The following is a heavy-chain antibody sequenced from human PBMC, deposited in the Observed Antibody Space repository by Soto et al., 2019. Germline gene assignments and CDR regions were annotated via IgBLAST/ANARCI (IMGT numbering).Heavy chain of an antibody. CDR2: INPSGGST. V-gene: IGHV1-46*03. Sequence: ASVRVSCKASEDTFTSHYMHWVRQAPGQGLEWMGIINPSGGSTSYAQKFQGRVTMTRDTSTSTVYMELSSLRSEDTAVYYCARARTDSSSSFSLEYWGQGTLVTVSS. CDR3: ARARTDSSSSFSLEY. J-gene: IGHJ4*02. CDR1: EDTFTSHY. D-gene: IGHD6-6*01.